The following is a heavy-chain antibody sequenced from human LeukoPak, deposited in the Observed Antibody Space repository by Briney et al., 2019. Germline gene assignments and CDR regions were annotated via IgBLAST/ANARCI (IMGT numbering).Heavy chain of an antibody. CDR1: GDSISSGDYY. D-gene: IGHD3-22*01. Sequence: SQTLSFTCTVSGDSISSGDYYWSWIRQPPGKGLEWIGYIYYGGSSYYNPSLKSRVSISVDTSKNQLSLRLSSVTAADTAVYYCASGGSYSSGSLRYFHHWGQGTLVTVSS. CDR3: ASGGSYSSGSLRYFHH. CDR2: IYYGGSS. J-gene: IGHJ1*01. V-gene: IGHV4-30-4*01.